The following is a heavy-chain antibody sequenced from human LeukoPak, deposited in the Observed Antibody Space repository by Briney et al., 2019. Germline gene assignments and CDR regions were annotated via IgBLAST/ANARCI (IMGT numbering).Heavy chain of an antibody. CDR3: ARGGYPGYQRGPGRAFDI. CDR1: GFTFDDYG. V-gene: IGHV3-20*04. J-gene: IGHJ3*02. CDR2: INWNGGST. D-gene: IGHD2-2*01. Sequence: RPGGSLRLSCAASGFTFDDYGMSWVRQAPGKGLEWVSGINWNGGSTGYADSVKGRFTISRDNAKNSPYLQMNSLRAEDTALYYCARGGYPGYQRGPGRAFDIWGQGTMVTVSS.